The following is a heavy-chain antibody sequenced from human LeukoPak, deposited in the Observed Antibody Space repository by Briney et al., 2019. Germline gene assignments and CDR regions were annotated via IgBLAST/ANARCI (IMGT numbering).Heavy chain of an antibody. V-gene: IGHV3-48*01. CDR1: GFTFSSYS. D-gene: IGHD5-18*01. J-gene: IGHJ6*03. Sequence: PGGSLRLSCAASGFTFSSYSMNWVRQAPGKVLEWVSYISSSSSTIYYADSVKGRFTISRDNAKNSLYLQMNSLRAEDTAVYYCARSPDTAMVVYYYYYMDVWGKGTTVTVSS. CDR3: ARSPDTAMVVYYYYYMDV. CDR2: ISSSSSTI.